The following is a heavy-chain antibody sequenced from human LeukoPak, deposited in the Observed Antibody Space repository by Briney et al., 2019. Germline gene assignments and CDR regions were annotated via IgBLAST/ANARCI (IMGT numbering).Heavy chain of an antibody. Sequence: PSETLSLTCAVSGGSISSDTYSWSWIRQPPGKGLEWIGYVYHNGNLYYNPSLKSRVTISVDRSKNQFSLSLKFVTAADTAVYYCAREGEPYGFDYWGQGALVTVSS. CDR2: VYHNGNL. D-gene: IGHD3-10*01. CDR3: AREGEPYGFDY. V-gene: IGHV4-30-2*01. J-gene: IGHJ4*02. CDR1: GGSISSDTYS.